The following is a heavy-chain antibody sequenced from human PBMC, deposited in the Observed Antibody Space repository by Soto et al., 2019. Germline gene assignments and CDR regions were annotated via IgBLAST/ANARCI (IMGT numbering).Heavy chain of an antibody. D-gene: IGHD5-12*01. Sequence: GQSLKISCKGSGYSXTXXXXXXXXXXXGKGLEWMGIIYPGDSDTRYSPSFQGQVTISADKSISTAYLQWSSLKASDTAMYYCARLYSGYEIRPDAFDIWGQGTMVTVSS. CDR1: GYSXTXXX. CDR3: ARLYSGYEIRPDAFDI. CDR2: IYPGDSDT. V-gene: IGHV5-51*01. J-gene: IGHJ3*02.